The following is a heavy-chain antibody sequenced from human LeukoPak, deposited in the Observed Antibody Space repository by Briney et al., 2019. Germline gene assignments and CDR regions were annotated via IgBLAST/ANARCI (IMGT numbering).Heavy chain of an antibody. D-gene: IGHD4-17*01. CDR1: GGTFSSYA. CDR3: ANRVDYGAYYGMDV. V-gene: IGHV1-69*05. J-gene: IGHJ6*02. CDR2: IIPIFGTA. Sequence: ASVKVSCKASGGTFSSYAISWVRQAPGQGLEWMGGIIPIFGTANYAQKFQGRVTITTDESTSTAYMDLRSLTPDDTAVYYCANRVDYGAYYGMDVWGQGTTVTVSS.